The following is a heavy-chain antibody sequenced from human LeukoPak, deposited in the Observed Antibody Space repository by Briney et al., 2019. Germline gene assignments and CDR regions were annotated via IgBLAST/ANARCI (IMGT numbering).Heavy chain of an antibody. V-gene: IGHV3-15*01. Sequence: GGSLRLSCAASGFTFINAWVSWVRQAPGKGLEWVGRIKSKTDGGTTDYAAPVKGRFTISRDDSKNTLYLQMNSLKTEDTAVYYCTTLTYYYDSSGSNWFDPWGQGTLVTVSS. D-gene: IGHD3-22*01. J-gene: IGHJ5*02. CDR3: TTLTYYYDSSGSNWFDP. CDR2: IKSKTDGGTT. CDR1: GFTFINAW.